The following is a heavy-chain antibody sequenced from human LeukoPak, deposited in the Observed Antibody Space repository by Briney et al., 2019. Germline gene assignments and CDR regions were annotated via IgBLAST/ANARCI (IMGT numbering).Heavy chain of an antibody. CDR3: AREGYSGSDY. CDR2: IYSGGST. Sequence: GGSLRLSCAASGFTFSSTYMSWVRQAPGKGLEWVSLIYSGGSTYYADSVKGRFTISRDNSKNTLYLQMNSLRAEDTAVYYCAREGYSGSDYWGQGTLVTVSS. V-gene: IGHV3-53*01. CDR1: GFTFSSTY. D-gene: IGHD1-26*01. J-gene: IGHJ4*02.